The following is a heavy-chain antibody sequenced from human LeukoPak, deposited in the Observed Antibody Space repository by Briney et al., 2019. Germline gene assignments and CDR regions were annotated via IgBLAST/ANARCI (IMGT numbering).Heavy chain of an antibody. Sequence: SETLSLTCAVSGGSISNYYLNWIRQPPGKGLEWIGYINYSGSTNYNPSLKSRVTISIDISKNQFSLKLSSVTAADTAVYYCARDYFTSYYYYGMDVWGQGTTVTVSS. CDR1: GGSISNYY. J-gene: IGHJ6*02. V-gene: IGHV4-59*01. D-gene: IGHD2/OR15-2a*01. CDR2: INYSGST. CDR3: ARDYFTSYYYYGMDV.